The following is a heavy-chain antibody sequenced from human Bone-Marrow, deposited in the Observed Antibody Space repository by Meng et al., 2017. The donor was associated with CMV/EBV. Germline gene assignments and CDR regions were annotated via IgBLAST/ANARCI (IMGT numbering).Heavy chain of an antibody. J-gene: IGHJ6*02. CDR2: TIDDARI. Sequence: SETLSLTCTVSGGSVSSGYYHWNWIRQPPGKGLEWIGQTIDDARINYNPSLQSRVTISVDTSKNQFSLKLSSVTAADTAVYYCARKNGMDVWGQGAAVTVYS. CDR1: GGSVSSGYYH. CDR3: ARKNGMDV. V-gene: IGHV4-61*01.